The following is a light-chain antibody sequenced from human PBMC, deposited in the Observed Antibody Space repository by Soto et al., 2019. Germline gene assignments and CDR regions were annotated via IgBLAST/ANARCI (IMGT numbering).Light chain of an antibody. CDR1: QTIDNT. Sequence: EIVMKQSPATLSLSPGERATLSCRASQTIDNTLAWYQRKPGQAPRLLIYGASSRETGIPDRFSGSGSGTDYTRTISRLEPEDFAGYYCQQYGSSPITFGQGARLEIK. CDR3: QQYGSSPIT. CDR2: GAS. V-gene: IGKV3-20*01. J-gene: IGKJ5*01.